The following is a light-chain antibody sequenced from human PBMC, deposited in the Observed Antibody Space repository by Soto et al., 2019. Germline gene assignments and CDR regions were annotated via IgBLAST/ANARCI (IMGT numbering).Light chain of an antibody. CDR3: QSYDSSLSGYV. CDR2: GNS. Sequence: QSALTQPPSVSGAPGQRVTISCTGSSSKIGAGYDVHWYQQLPGTAPKLLIYGNSNRPSGVPERFSGSKSGTSASLAITGLQAEDEADYYCQSYDSSLSGYVFGTGTKVTVL. V-gene: IGLV1-40*01. CDR1: SSKIGAGYD. J-gene: IGLJ1*01.